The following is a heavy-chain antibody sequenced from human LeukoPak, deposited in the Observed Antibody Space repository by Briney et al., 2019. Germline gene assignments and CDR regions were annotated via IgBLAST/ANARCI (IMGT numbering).Heavy chain of an antibody. J-gene: IGHJ4*02. CDR2: IKQDGSEK. Sequence: GGSLRLSCAASGFTFSSYWMSWVRQAPGKGLEWVANIKQDGSEKYYVDSVKGRFTISRDNSRNTLYLQMNRLRADDTAVYYCAKMKSTTVVTGAPDFWGQGTLVTVSS. CDR3: AKMKSTTVVTGAPDF. V-gene: IGHV3-7*05. CDR1: GFTFSSYW. D-gene: IGHD4-23*01.